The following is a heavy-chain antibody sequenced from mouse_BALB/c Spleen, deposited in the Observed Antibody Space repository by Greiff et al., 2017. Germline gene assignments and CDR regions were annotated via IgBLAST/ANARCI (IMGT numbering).Heavy chain of an antibody. CDR1: GFTFSSYT. J-gene: IGHJ3*01. V-gene: IGHV5-12-2*01. CDR3: ARHGRPPFAY. Sequence: EVMLVESGGGLVKPGGSLKLSCAASGFTFSSYTMSWVRQTPEKRLEWVAYISNGGGSTYYPDTVKGRFTISRDNAKNTLYLQMSSLKSEDTAMYYCARHGRPPFAYWGQGTLVTVSA. CDR2: ISNGGGST.